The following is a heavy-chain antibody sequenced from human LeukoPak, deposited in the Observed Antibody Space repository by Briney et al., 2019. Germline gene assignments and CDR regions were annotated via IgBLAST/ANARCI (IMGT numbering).Heavy chain of an antibody. V-gene: IGHV1-2*02. CDR2: INPNSGGT. J-gene: IGHJ4*02. D-gene: IGHD3-16*01. CDR1: GYTFTGYY. Sequence: ASVKVSFKSSGYTFTGYYMHWVRQAPGQGLEWMGWINPNSGGTNYAQKFQGRVTMTRDASISAAYMELSRLTSDDTAVYYCARVRVGEALDYWGQGTLVTVSS. CDR3: ARVRVGEALDY.